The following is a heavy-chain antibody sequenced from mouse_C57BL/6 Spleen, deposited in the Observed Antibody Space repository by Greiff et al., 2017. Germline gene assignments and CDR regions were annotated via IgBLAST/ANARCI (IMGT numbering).Heavy chain of an antibody. D-gene: IGHD2-4*01. Sequence: QVQLQQPGAELVKPGASVKMSCTASGYTFTSYWITWVQQRPGQGLEWIGDIYPGSGSTNYNEKFKSKATLTVDTSSSTAYMQLSSLTSENSAVYYCARSGDYDWYVDVWGTGTTVTVSS. CDR1: GYTFTSYW. CDR3: ARSGDYDWYVDV. CDR2: IYPGSGST. J-gene: IGHJ1*03. V-gene: IGHV1-55*01.